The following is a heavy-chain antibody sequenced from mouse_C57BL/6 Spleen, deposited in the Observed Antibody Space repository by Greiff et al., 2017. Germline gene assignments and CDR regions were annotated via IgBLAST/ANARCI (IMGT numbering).Heavy chain of an antibody. J-gene: IGHJ4*01. CDR2: IYPRDGST. CDR3: ARDYYGSSFYAMDY. V-gene: IGHV1-85*01. Sequence: QVQLQQSGPELVKPGASVKISCKASGYTFTDYYMNWVKQRPGQGLEWIGWIYPRDGSTKYNEKFKGKATLTVDTSSSTAYMELHSLTSEDSAVYFCARDYYGSSFYAMDYWGQGTSVTVSS. CDR1: GYTFTDYY. D-gene: IGHD1-1*01.